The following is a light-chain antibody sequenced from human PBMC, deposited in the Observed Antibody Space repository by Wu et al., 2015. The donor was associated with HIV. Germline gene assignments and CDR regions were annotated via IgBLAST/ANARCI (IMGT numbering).Light chain of an antibody. Sequence: EIVLTQSPVTLSLSPGDRATLACRASQSVIRNYLAWYQQRPGQAPRLLIYGTSSRATGIPDRFSGSGSGTDFTLTIIRLEPEDFAVYYCQHYGSSPGTFGQRDQGGSQ. J-gene: IGKJ1*01. CDR3: QHYGSSPGT. V-gene: IGKV3-20*01. CDR2: GTS. CDR1: QSVIRNY.